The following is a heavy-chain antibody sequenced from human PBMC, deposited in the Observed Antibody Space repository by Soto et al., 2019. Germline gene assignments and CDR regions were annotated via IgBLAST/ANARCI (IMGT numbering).Heavy chain of an antibody. D-gene: IGHD1-1*01. Sequence: QVQLVQSGAEVKKPGASVKVSCKAAGYTFTNYDINWVRQASGQGLEWMGWLTPNNGDTGIAQKFRGRLAMTRNTSISTAYMELSSLRSDDTAVYYCASHDPGARFDPWGQGTLVIVSS. J-gene: IGHJ5*02. CDR1: GYTFTNYD. CDR3: ASHDPGARFDP. CDR2: LTPNNGDT. V-gene: IGHV1-8*01.